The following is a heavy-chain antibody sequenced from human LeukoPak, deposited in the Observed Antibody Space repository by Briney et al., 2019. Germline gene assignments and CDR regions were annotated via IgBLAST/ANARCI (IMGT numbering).Heavy chain of an antibody. V-gene: IGHV3-33*01. J-gene: IGHJ2*01. CDR2: IWYDGSNK. CDR1: EFTFSRYG. CDR3: ARDEGYSYGTYWYFDL. Sequence: GRSLRLSCAASEFTFSRYGMHWVRQAPGKGLEWVAVIWYDGSNKYYADSVKGRFTISRDNSKNTLYLQVNSLRAEDTAVYYCARDEGYSYGTYWYFDLWGRGTLVTVSS. D-gene: IGHD5-18*01.